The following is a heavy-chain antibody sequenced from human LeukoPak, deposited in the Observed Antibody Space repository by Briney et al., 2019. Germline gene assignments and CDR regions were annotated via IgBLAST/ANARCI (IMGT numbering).Heavy chain of an antibody. CDR3: AKDVGLYDSRGDHFDY. D-gene: IGHD3-22*01. CDR1: GFTFDDYA. Sequence: VGSLRLSRAASGFTFDDYAMHWVRQTPGKGLKWGSVISWDGGSAYYADSVKGRFTISRDNSKNSLYLQMNSLRAEDTALYYCAKDVGLYDSRGDHFDYWGQGTLVTVSS. J-gene: IGHJ4*01. CDR2: ISWDGGSA. V-gene: IGHV3-43D*03.